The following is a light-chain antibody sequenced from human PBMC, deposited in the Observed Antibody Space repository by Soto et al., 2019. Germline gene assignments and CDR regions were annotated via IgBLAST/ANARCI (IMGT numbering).Light chain of an antibody. CDR2: DVS. CDR1: RSDVGGYNY. Sequence: QSALTQPASVSGSPGQSITISCTGTRSDVGGYNYVSWYQQHPGKAPKLLIYDVSNRPSGVSNRFSGSKSGNTASLTISGLQAEDEADYYCSSYTRSSTLVVFGGGTQLTVL. V-gene: IGLV2-14*01. CDR3: SSYTRSSTLVV. J-gene: IGLJ2*01.